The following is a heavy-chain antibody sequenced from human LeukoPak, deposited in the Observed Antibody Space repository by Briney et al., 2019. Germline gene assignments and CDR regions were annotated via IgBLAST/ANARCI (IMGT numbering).Heavy chain of an antibody. CDR3: ARDRPYYYDSSGQTDY. V-gene: IGHV1-18*01. CDR1: GYTFTSYG. Sequence: ASVKVSCKASGYTFTSYGISWVRQAPGQGLEWMGWISAYNGNTNYAQKLQGRVTMTTDTSTSTAYMELRSLRSDDTAVYYCARDRPYYYDSSGQTDYWGQGTLVTVSS. J-gene: IGHJ4*02. D-gene: IGHD3-22*01. CDR2: ISAYNGNT.